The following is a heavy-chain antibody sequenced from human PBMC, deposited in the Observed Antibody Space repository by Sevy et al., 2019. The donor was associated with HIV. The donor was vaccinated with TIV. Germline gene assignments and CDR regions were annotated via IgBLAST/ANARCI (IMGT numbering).Heavy chain of an antibody. CDR2: ISYDGSNK. J-gene: IGHJ4*02. Sequence: GGSLRLSCVASGFTFSSYAMHWVRQAPGKGLEWVAVISYDGSNKYYADSVKGRFTISRDNSKNTLYLQMNSLRAEDTAVYYCARENYYDSSGYYWEGEFGYWGQGTLVTVSS. CDR3: ARENYYDSSGYYWEGEFGY. D-gene: IGHD3-22*01. V-gene: IGHV3-30-3*01. CDR1: GFTFSSYA.